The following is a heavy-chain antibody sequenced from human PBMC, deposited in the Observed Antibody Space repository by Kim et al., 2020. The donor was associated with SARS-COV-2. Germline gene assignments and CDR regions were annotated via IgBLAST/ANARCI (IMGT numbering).Heavy chain of an antibody. J-gene: IGHJ4*02. CDR2: ISDSGVTT. CDR3: AKLVTGYCISTSCYGPFDS. CDR1: GFSFSIYA. D-gene: IGHD2-2*01. V-gene: IGHV3-23*01. Sequence: GGSLRLSCAASGFSFSIYAMSWVRQAPGKGLEWVSTISDSGVTTYYADSVKGRFTISRDNSKNTLYLQMNSLRAEDTAVYYCAKLVTGYCISTSCYGPFDSWGQGTLVTVSS.